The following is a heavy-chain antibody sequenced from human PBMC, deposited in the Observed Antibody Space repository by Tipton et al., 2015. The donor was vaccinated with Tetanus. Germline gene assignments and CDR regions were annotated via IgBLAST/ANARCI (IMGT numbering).Heavy chain of an antibody. CDR3: ARLGYDILTGYHYDY. CDR2: TYYRSKWYN. CDR1: GDSVSSNSAA. J-gene: IGHJ4*02. D-gene: IGHD3-9*01. Sequence: GLVKPSQTLSLTCAISGDSVSSNSAAWNWIRQSPSRGLEWLGRTYYRSKWYNDYAVSVKSRITINPDTSKNQFSLKLSSVTAADTAVYYCARLGYDILTGYHYDYWGQGTLVTVSS. V-gene: IGHV6-1*01.